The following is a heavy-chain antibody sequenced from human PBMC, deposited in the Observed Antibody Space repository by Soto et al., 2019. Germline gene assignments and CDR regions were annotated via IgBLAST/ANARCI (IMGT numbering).Heavy chain of an antibody. Sequence: XGTLSLTCTVSGGSISSSYWSWIRQPSGKGLEWIGRIYTSGSTNYNPSLKSRVTMSVDTSKNQFSLKLSSVTAADTAVYYCAREVMGFRVRHSSSSGGYYGMDVWGQGTTVTVS. CDR3: AREVMGFRVRHSSSSGGYYGMDV. D-gene: IGHD6-6*01. V-gene: IGHV4-4*07. CDR2: IYTSGST. J-gene: IGHJ6*02. CDR1: GGSISSSY.